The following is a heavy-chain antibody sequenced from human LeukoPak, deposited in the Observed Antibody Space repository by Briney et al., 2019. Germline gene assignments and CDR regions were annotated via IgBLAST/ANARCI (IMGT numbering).Heavy chain of an antibody. CDR3: ARDSIYCTNGGFHDPFDY. Sequence: ASVKVSCKASGYTFTSYGISWVRQAPGQGLEWMGWISAYNGNTNYAQKLQGRVTMTTDTSTSTAYMELRSLRSDDTAVYYCARDSIYCTNGGFHDPFDYWGQGTLVTVSS. V-gene: IGHV1-18*01. J-gene: IGHJ4*02. D-gene: IGHD2-8*01. CDR1: GYTFTSYG. CDR2: ISAYNGNT.